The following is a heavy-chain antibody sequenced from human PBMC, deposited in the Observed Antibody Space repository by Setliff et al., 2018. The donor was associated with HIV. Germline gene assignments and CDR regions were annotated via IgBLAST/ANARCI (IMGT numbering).Heavy chain of an antibody. V-gene: IGHV4-39*01. CDR3: ARHRYRFGIDS. CDR2: IDYSGNT. J-gene: IGHJ5*01. CDR1: GGSISTNNYY. D-gene: IGHD3-16*01. Sequence: SETLSLTCTVSGGSISTNNYYWAWIRQPPGKGLEWIGTIDYSGNTYYNASLRIRAIISGDMSKNQFSLNLNSVTDSETAVYYCARHRYRFGIDSWGQGALVTVSS.